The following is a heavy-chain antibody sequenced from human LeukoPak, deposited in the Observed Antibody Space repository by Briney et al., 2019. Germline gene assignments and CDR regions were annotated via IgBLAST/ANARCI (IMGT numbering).Heavy chain of an antibody. CDR2: IYTSGST. V-gene: IGHV4-4*07. CDR1: GGTISSYE. D-gene: IGHD1-26*01. J-gene: IGHJ3*02. Sequence: SDTLSHPCTVSGGTISSYEWVWIRQPAGKGLEWIGRIYTSGSTNYNPSLKSRVTMSVDTSKNQFSLKLSSVTAADTAVYYCARGHSGSYSAFDIWGQGTMVTVSS. CDR3: ARGHSGSYSAFDI.